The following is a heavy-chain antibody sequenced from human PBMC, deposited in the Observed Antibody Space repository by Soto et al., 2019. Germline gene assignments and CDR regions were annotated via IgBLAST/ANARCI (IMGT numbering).Heavy chain of an antibody. J-gene: IGHJ4*02. Sequence: QVQLVQFGAEVKKPGASVKVSCKTSGYTFAAYYIHWIRQAPGQGLEWMGWINPTSGGTVYAQNFQDRVTMTRDTSISTAYMELRSLNSDDTAVYYCARDPDYGDYWGYFFDSWGQGTPVTVSS. CDR3: ARDPDYGDYWGYFFDS. D-gene: IGHD4-17*01. CDR1: GYTFAAYY. V-gene: IGHV1-2*02. CDR2: INPTSGGT.